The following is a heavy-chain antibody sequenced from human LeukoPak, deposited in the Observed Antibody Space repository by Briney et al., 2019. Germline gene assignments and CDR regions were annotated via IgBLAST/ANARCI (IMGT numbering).Heavy chain of an antibody. CDR2: ISADGATT. V-gene: IGHV3-43*01. CDR3: TRDGIPPHRFSWGCFQH. Sequence: QPGGSLRLSCEASGFTFVDYTMHWVRQVPGGGLEWVSLISADGATTYYADSVKGRFTISRDNARNSLYLQMNSLRAEDTAVYYCTRDGIPPHRFSWGCFQHWGQGTLVTVSS. J-gene: IGHJ1*01. CDR1: GFTFVDYT. D-gene: IGHD5-18*01.